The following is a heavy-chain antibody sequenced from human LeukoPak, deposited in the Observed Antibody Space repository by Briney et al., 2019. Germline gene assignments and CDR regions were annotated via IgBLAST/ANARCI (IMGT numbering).Heavy chain of an antibody. CDR1: GFTFSSYS. CDR2: ISSSSSTI. D-gene: IGHD4-23*01. Sequence: PGGSLRLSCAASGFTFSSYSMNWVRQAPGKGLEWVSYISSSSSTIYYADSVKGRFTISRDNAKNSLYLQMNSLRAEDTAVYYCARGKSALLRWEYYFDYWGQGTLVTVSS. J-gene: IGHJ4*02. CDR3: ARGKSALLRWEYYFDY. V-gene: IGHV3-48*01.